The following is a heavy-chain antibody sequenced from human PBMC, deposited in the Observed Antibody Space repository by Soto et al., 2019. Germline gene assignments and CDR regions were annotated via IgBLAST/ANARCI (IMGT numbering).Heavy chain of an antibody. CDR1: GFTFSSYA. J-gene: IGHJ4*02. CDR2: ISYDGSNK. CDR3: ARSVVPAESLGS. V-gene: IGHV3-30-3*01. Sequence: PGGSLRLSCVASGFTFSSYAMHWVRQAPGKGLEWVAVISYDGSNKYYADSVKGRFTISRDNYKKALYLQMNRMRAEATAVYYCARSVVPAESLGSWGQGTLVTVSS. D-gene: IGHD2-2*01.